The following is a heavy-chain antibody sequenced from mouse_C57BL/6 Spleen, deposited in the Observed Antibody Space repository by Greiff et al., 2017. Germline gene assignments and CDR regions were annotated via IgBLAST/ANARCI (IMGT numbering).Heavy chain of an antibody. CDR3: AKNYGSKGDAMDY. V-gene: IGHV2-5*01. J-gene: IGHJ4*01. D-gene: IGHD1-1*01. Sequence: QVQLQQSGPGLVQPSQSLSITCTVSGFSLTSYGVHWVRPSPGKGLEWLGVIWRGGSTDYNAAFMSRLSITKDNSKSQVFFKMNSLQADDTAIYYCAKNYGSKGDAMDYWGQGTSVTVSS. CDR1: GFSLTSYG. CDR2: IWRGGST.